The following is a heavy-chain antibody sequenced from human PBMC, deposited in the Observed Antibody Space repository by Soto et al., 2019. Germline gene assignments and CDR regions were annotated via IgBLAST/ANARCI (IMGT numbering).Heavy chain of an antibody. Sequence: QVQLVQSGAEVKKPGSSVKVSCKASGGTFSSYTISWVRQAPGQGLEWMGRIIPILGIANYAQKFQGRVTITADKSTSTAYMELSSLRSEDTAVYYCGRGGKYQLPHYYYGMDVWGQGTTVTVSS. V-gene: IGHV1-69*02. J-gene: IGHJ6*02. CDR3: GRGGKYQLPHYYYGMDV. D-gene: IGHD2-2*01. CDR2: IIPILGIA. CDR1: GGTFSSYT.